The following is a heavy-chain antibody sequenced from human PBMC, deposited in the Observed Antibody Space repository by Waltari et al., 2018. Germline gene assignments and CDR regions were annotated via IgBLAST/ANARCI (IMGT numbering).Heavy chain of an antibody. Sequence: EVQLLESGGGLVQPGGSLRLSCAASGFSFRNYAMSWVRQAPGQGLEWVSGISCSGCSTYYADSVTGRFTISRDNSKNTLYLQMNSLRAEDTAVYYCARGLAYSYGSGDAFYIWGQGTMVTVSS. CDR1: GFSFRNYA. CDR3: ARGLAYSYGSGDAFYI. CDR2: ISCSGCST. D-gene: IGHD5-18*01. J-gene: IGHJ3*02. V-gene: IGHV3-23*01.